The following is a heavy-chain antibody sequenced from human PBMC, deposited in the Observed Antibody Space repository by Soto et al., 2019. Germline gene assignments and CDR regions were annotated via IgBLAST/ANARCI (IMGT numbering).Heavy chain of an antibody. CDR2: IWYDGSNK. CDR3: ARAMVVVVAAREPSQPLNAFDI. CDR1: GFTFSSYG. J-gene: IGHJ3*02. D-gene: IGHD2-15*01. Sequence: GGSLRLSCAASGFTFSSYGMHWVRQAPGKGLEWVAVIWYDGSNKYYADSVKGRFTISRDNSKNTLYLQMNSLRAEDTAVYYCARAMVVVVAAREPSQPLNAFDIWGQGTMVTVSS. V-gene: IGHV3-33*01.